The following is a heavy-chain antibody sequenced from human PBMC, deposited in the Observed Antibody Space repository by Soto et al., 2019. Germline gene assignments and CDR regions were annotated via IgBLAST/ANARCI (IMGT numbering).Heavy chain of an antibody. CDR2: IYPGDSDA. V-gene: IGHV5-51*01. J-gene: IGHJ4*02. CDR1: GYSFTDYW. D-gene: IGHD3-9*01. Sequence: GESLKISCKSSGYSFTDYWIGWVRQMPGKGLEWMGIIYPGDSDARYSPSFQGQVTISVDTSINTAFLRWNSLTASDTAMYYCARQADYNILTGYFYYFAYWGQGSLVTVSS. CDR3: ARQADYNILTGYFYYFAY.